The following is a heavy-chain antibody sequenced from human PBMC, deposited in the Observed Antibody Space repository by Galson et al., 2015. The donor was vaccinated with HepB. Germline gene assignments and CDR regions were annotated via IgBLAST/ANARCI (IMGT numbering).Heavy chain of an antibody. CDR3: ARDIYYDSSGYSDGDAFDI. CDR1: GFTVSKNY. CDR2: IKQDGSEK. Sequence: SLRLSCAASGFTVSKNYMSWVRQAPGKGLEWVANIKQDGSEKYYVDSVKGRFTISRDNAKNSLYLQMNSLRAEDTAVYYCARDIYYDSSGYSDGDAFDIWGQGTMVTVSS. J-gene: IGHJ3*02. D-gene: IGHD3-22*01. V-gene: IGHV3-7*03.